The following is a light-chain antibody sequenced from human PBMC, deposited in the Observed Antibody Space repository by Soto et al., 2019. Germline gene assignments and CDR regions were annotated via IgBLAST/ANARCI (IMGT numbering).Light chain of an antibody. V-gene: IGKV3-20*01. CDR3: QNYGSPPVT. J-gene: IGKJ4*01. CDR2: GAS. Sequence: EIVLTESPGTLSLSPGERATLSCTASQSVNNNFFAWYQQKPGQPPRLLIYGASIRATGTPDRFSGSGSGTDFTLTINTLEPDDVALYFCQNYGSPPVTFGGGTKVEIK. CDR1: QSVNNNF.